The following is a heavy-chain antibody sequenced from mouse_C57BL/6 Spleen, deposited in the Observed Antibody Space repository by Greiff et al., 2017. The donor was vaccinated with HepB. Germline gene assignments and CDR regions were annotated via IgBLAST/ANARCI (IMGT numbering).Heavy chain of an antibody. J-gene: IGHJ2*01. Sequence: EVKVVESGGGLVKPGGSLKLSCAASGFTFSSYAMSWVRQTPEKRLEWVATISDGGSYTYYPDNVKGRFTISRDNAKNNLYLQMSHLKSEDTAMYYCAREVGHFDYWGQGTTLTVSS. V-gene: IGHV5-4*01. CDR1: GFTFSSYA. CDR3: AREVGHFDY. CDR2: ISDGGSYT. D-gene: IGHD1-1*02.